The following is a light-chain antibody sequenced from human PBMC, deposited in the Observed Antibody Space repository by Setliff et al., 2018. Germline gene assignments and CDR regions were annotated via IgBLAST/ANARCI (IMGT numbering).Light chain of an antibody. J-gene: IGLJ1*01. CDR3: QSYDSSLSGPV. CDR2: GNS. CDR1: SSNIGAGYD. V-gene: IGLV1-40*01. Sequence: QSVLTQAPSVSGAPGQRVTISCTGSSSNIGAGYDVHWYQQLPGTAPKLLIFGNSNRPSGVPDRFSGSKSGTSASLAITGLQAEDEADYYCQSYDSSLSGPVFGTGTKATV.